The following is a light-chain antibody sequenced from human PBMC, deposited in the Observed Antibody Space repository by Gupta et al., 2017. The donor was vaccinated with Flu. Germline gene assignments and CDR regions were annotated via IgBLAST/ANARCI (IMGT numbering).Light chain of an antibody. CDR2: DVS. V-gene: IGLV2-14*04. CDR3: SSYTSSSTFYV. CDR1: SSDVGRSDS. Sequence: GSPGQSITISCTGTSSDVGRSDSVSWYQQHPGKAPKLLIYDVSNRPSGVSSRFSGSKSGNTASLTISGLQAEDETDYYCSSYTSSSTFYVFGTGTKVTVL. J-gene: IGLJ1*01.